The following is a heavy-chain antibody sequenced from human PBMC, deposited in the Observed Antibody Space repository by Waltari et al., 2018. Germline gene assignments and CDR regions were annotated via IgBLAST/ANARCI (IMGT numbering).Heavy chain of an antibody. V-gene: IGHV4-59*01. J-gene: IGHJ5*02. CDR1: GGSISRYY. D-gene: IGHD6-19*01. CDR3: ARDSSGWYGVWFDP. CDR2: IYYSGST. Sequence: QVQLQESGPGLVKPSETLSLTCTVSGGSISRYYWSWIRQPPGKGLEWIGYIYYSGSTNYNPSLKSRVTISVDTSKNQFSLKLSSVTAADTAVYYCARDSSGWYGVWFDPWGQGTLVTVSS.